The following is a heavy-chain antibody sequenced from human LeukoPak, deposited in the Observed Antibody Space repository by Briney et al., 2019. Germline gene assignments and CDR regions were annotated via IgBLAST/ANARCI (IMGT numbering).Heavy chain of an antibody. J-gene: IGHJ1*01. Sequence: GGSLRLSCAASGFTFSDHYMDWVRHAPGKGLAWVSYISRSDSTIYYADSVKGRFTISRDNAKNSLYLQMNSLRAEDTSVYYCARGLIQHWGQGTLVTVSS. V-gene: IGHV3-11*04. CDR2: ISRSDSTI. CDR3: ARGLIQH. CDR1: GFTFSDHY.